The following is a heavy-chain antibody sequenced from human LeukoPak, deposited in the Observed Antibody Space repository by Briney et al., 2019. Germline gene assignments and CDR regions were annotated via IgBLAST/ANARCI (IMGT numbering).Heavy chain of an antibody. CDR2: FDPEDGET. J-gene: IGHJ4*02. CDR3: ATVGHDFWSGDHYFDY. V-gene: IGHV1-24*01. CDR1: GYTLTELS. D-gene: IGHD3-3*01. Sequence: GASVKVSCKVSGYTLTELSMHWVRQAPGKGLEWMGGFDPEDGETIYAQKFQGRVTMTEDTSTDTAYMELSSLRSEDTAVYYCATVGHDFWSGDHYFDYWGQGTLVTVSS.